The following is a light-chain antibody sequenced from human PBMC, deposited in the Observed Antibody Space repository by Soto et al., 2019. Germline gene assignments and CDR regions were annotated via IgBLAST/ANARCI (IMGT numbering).Light chain of an antibody. CDR3: QQRYSTPWT. V-gene: IGKV1-39*01. CDR1: HSVRGY. J-gene: IGKJ1*01. CDR2: AAS. Sequence: DIQMTQSPSSLSASVRNSITITCRAGHSVRGYLNWYQQKPGKAPKLLIYAASSLKSGGPSRFSGSGSETDFTLTISSLQPEDSATSYCQQRYSTPWTFGQGTKVDIK.